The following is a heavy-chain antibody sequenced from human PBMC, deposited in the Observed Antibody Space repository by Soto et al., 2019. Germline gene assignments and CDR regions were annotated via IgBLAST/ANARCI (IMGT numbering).Heavy chain of an antibody. V-gene: IGHV4-4*02. D-gene: IGHD3-9*01. Sequence: QVQLQESGPGLVKPSGTLSLTCAVSSGSISSSNWWSWVRQPPGKGLEWIGEIYHSGSTNYNPSLKSRVTRAVDKSQNQFSLKLSSVTAADTAVYYCARGRRYYDILTGYYTSYFDYWGQGTLVTVSS. CDR3: ARGRRYYDILTGYYTSYFDY. J-gene: IGHJ4*02. CDR1: SGSISSSNW. CDR2: IYHSGST.